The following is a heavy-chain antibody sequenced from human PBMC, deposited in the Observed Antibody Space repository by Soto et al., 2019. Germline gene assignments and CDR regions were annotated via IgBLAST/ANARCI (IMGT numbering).Heavy chain of an antibody. V-gene: IGHV4-30-4*01. CDR1: GDSISTVDYF. J-gene: IGHJ5*01. D-gene: IGHD2-15*01. CDR2: IYKSATT. CDR3: ARGRYCLTGRCFPNWFDS. Sequence: SETLSLTCSVSGDSISTVDYFWAWIRQPPGQALEYIGYIYKSATTYYNPSFESRVAISLDTSRSQFSLNVTSVTAADTAVYFCARGRYCLTGRCFPNWFDSWGQGTLVTVS.